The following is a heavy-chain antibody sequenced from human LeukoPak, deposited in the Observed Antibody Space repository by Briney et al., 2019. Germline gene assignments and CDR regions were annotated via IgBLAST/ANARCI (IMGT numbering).Heavy chain of an antibody. Sequence: PSETLSLACTVSGGSISSGGYYWSWIRQHPGKGLEWIGYIYYSGSTYYNPSPKSRVTISVDTSKNQFSLKLSSVTAADTAVYYCAREAQRPWTGVGWFDPWGQGTLVTVSS. J-gene: IGHJ5*02. D-gene: IGHD6-25*01. CDR2: IYYSGST. V-gene: IGHV4-31*03. CDR1: GGSISSGGYY. CDR3: AREAQRPWTGVGWFDP.